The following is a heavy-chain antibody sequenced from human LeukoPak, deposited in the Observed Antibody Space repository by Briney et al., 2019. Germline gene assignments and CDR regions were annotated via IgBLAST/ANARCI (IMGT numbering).Heavy chain of an antibody. V-gene: IGHV1-69*13. J-gene: IGHJ3*02. CDR1: GGTFSSYA. Sequence: ASVKVSCKASGGTFSSYAISWVRQAPGQGLEWMGGIIPIFGTANYAQKFQGRVTITADESTSTAYMELSSLRSEDTAVYYCASALDCSSTSCSGRVAFDIWGQGTMATVSS. CDR3: ASALDCSSTSCSGRVAFDI. CDR2: IIPIFGTA. D-gene: IGHD2-2*01.